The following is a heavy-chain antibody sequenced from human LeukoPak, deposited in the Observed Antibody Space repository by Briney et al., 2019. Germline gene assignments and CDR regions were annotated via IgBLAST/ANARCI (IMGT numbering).Heavy chain of an antibody. D-gene: IGHD3-10*01. CDR1: GGSISSYY. CDR2: IYTSGST. J-gene: IGHJ4*02. V-gene: IGHV4-4*07. CDR3: ARDSGMVRGVIITLFDY. Sequence: PSETLSLTCTVSGGSISSYYWSWIRQPAGKGLEWIGRIYTSGSTNYNPSLKSRVTMSVDTSKNQFSLKLSSVTAADTAVYYCARDSGMVRGVIITLFDYWGQGTLVTVSS.